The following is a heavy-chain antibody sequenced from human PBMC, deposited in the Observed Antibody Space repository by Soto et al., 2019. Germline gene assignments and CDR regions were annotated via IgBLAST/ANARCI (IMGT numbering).Heavy chain of an antibody. CDR1: GGTFSSYA. CDR3: ASPHYYGSSGYYLGYYGMDV. CDR2: IIPIFGTA. D-gene: IGHD3-22*01. Sequence: QVQLVQSGAEVKKPGSSVKVSCKASGGTFSSYAISWVRQAPGQGLEWMGGIIPIFGTANYAQKFQGRVTITADESTGTAYMELSSLRSEDTAVYYCASPHYYGSSGYYLGYYGMDVWGQGTTVTVSS. V-gene: IGHV1-69*01. J-gene: IGHJ6*02.